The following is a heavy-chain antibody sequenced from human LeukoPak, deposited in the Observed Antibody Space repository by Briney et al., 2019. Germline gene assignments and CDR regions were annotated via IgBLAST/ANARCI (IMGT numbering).Heavy chain of an antibody. V-gene: IGHV3-48*01. D-gene: IGHD3-16*01. CDR1: GFTFSSYS. J-gene: IGHJ4*02. CDR3: ARFRGDLDFDY. CDR2: ISSSSSTI. Sequence: GGSLRLSCAASGFTFSSYSMNWVRQAPGKGLEWVSYISSSSSTIYYADSVKGRFTISRDNSKNTLYLQMNSLRAEDTAVYYCARFRGDLDFDYWGQGTLVTVSS.